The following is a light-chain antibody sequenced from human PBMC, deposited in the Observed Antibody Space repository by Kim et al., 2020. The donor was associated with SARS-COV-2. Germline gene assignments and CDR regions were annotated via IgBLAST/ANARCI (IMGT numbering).Light chain of an antibody. CDR1: QSVSSN. CDR2: GAS. CDR3: QQYNNWPLT. V-gene: IGKV3-15*01. Sequence: GCPGERATLSCRASQSVSSNLAWYQQKPGQAPRLLIYGASTRATGIPARFSSSGSGTEFTLTISSLQSEDFAVYYCQQYNNWPLTFGGGTKVEIK. J-gene: IGKJ4*01.